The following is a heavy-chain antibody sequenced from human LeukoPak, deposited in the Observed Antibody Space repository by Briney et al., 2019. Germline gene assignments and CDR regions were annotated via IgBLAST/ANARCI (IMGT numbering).Heavy chain of an antibody. CDR1: GFTFSTYS. J-gene: IGHJ4*02. Sequence: PGGSLRLSCAVSGFTFSTYSMNWVRQAPGKGLEWVSSITSPVGRMYYADSLKGRITISRDNARSTLYLQMNSLRAEDTAVYYCATDGRSSGWYGFDYWGQGILVTVSS. V-gene: IGHV3-21*01. D-gene: IGHD6-19*01. CDR3: ATDGRSSGWYGFDY. CDR2: ITSPVGRM.